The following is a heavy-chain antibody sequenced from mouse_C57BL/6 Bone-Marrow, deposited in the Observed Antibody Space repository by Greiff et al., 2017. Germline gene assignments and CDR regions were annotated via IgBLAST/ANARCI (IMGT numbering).Heavy chain of an antibody. D-gene: IGHD1-1*01. CDR3: TKMTTVVANYAMDY. CDR2: IDPETGGT. Sequence: QVQLKESGAELVRPGASVTLSCKASGYTFTDYEMHWVKQTPVHGLEWIGAIDPETGGTAYNQKFKGKAILTADKSSSTAYMELRSLTSEDSAVYYCTKMTTVVANYAMDYWGQGTSVTVSS. J-gene: IGHJ4*01. V-gene: IGHV1-15*01. CDR1: GYTFTDYE.